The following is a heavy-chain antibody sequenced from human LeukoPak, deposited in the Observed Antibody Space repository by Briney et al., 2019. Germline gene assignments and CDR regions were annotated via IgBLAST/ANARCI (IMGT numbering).Heavy chain of an antibody. Sequence: TGGSLRLSCATSGFTFSTYWMSWVRQAPGKGLEWVANIKQDGSEKYYADSVTGRFTISRDNAKNSLYLQMNSLRAEDTAVYYCANGDGFDFWDQGTLVTVSS. CDR2: IKQDGSEK. D-gene: IGHD5-24*01. CDR3: ANGDGFDF. J-gene: IGHJ4*02. CDR1: GFTFSTYW. V-gene: IGHV3-7*01.